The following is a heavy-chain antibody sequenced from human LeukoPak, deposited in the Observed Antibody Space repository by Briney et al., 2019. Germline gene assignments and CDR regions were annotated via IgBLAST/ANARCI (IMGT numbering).Heavy chain of an antibody. D-gene: IGHD5-18*01. CDR3: ARIGQWIQDAFDI. Sequence: ASVKVSCKASGYTFTAYSMHWVRQAPGQGLEWMGWINPNSGGTNYAQKFQGGVTMTRDTSISTAYMELSRLRSDDTAVYYCARIGQWIQDAFDIWGQGTMVTVSS. V-gene: IGHV1-2*02. CDR1: GYTFTAYS. CDR2: INPNSGGT. J-gene: IGHJ3*02.